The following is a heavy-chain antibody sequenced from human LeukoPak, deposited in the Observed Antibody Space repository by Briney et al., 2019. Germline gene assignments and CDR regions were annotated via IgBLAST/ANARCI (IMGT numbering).Heavy chain of an antibody. J-gene: IGHJ5*02. D-gene: IGHD2-15*01. V-gene: IGHV4-59*01. Sequence: SETLSLTCTVSGGSISRYYWSWIRQPPGKGLEWIGYIYYSGSTNYNPSLKSRVTISVDTSKNQFSLKLSSVTAADTAVYYCARDSRGCSGGSCRYNWFDPWGQGTLVTVSS. CDR3: ARDSRGCSGGSCRYNWFDP. CDR1: GGSISRYY. CDR2: IYYSGST.